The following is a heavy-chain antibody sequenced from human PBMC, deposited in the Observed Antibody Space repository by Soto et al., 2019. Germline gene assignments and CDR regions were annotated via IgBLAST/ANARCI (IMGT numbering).Heavy chain of an antibody. Sequence: KTGGSMRLSGAASGFTFSAYSMNWVRQAPGKGLEWVSSISSSSSSIYYADSVKGRFTISRDNAKTSLYLQMNSLRAEDTAVYYCARADYYDTSAYYFSGWFDPWGQGTLVTVSS. V-gene: IGHV3-21*01. D-gene: IGHD3-22*01. CDR3: ARADYYDTSAYYFSGWFDP. CDR1: GFTFSAYS. CDR2: ISSSSSSI. J-gene: IGHJ5*02.